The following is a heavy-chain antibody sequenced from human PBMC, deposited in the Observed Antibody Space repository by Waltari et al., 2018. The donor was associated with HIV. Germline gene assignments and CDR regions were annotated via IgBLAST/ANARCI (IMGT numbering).Heavy chain of an antibody. J-gene: IGHJ4*02. CDR3: GKDSNYFYDSTGYYCDF. CDR1: GFTFSGYG. D-gene: IGHD3-3*01. CDR2: IRQDDSTR. V-gene: IGHV3-30*02. Sequence: QVRLVESGGGVVPPGGSLRLSCAASGFTFSGYGINWVRQAPGKCREWVACIRQDDSTRYYKSSVKGRFTISRDNSKNTVDLQMNNLKAEDTAVYYCGKDSNYFYDSTGYYCDFWGQGTLVTVSS.